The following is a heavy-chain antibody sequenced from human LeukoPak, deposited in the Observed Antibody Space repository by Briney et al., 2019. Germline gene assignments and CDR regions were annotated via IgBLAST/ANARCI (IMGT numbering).Heavy chain of an antibody. CDR3: ATERRGSSWYDGKEAFDY. CDR2: IKQDGGER. V-gene: IGHV3-7*01. D-gene: IGHD6-13*01. Sequence: GGSLRLSCTASGLTFSNYWMSWVRRAPGKGLEWVANIKQDGGERDDVDSVKGRLTISRDNSRNSLYLQMNSLRGEDTAVYYCATERRGSSWYDGKEAFDYWGQGTLVTVSS. J-gene: IGHJ4*02. CDR1: GLTFSNYW.